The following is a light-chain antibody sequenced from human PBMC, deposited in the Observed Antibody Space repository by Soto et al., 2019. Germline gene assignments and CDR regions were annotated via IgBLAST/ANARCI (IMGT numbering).Light chain of an antibody. CDR3: HQTAGALTWT. V-gene: IGKV1-39*01. Sequence: DIQMTQSPSSLSASVGDRVTITCRASQTIRYSLNWYQQKPGKAPKVLIYDTSTLQSGGPPRFSGSGSGTDFALTISSLQPEDFATYYCHQTAGALTWTFGQGTRVEAK. CDR2: DTS. CDR1: QTIRYS. J-gene: IGKJ1*01.